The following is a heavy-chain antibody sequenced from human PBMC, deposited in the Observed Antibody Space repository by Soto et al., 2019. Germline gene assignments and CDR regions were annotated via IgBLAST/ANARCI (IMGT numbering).Heavy chain of an antibody. D-gene: IGHD3-10*01. CDR2: IYYSGST. J-gene: IGHJ5*02. V-gene: IGHV4-39*01. CDR3: ARSPFTMVRGDPWFEP. Sequence: KASETLSLTCTVSGGSISSSSYYWGWLRQPPGKGLEWIGSIYYSGSTYYNPSLKSRVTISVDTSKSQFSLKLSSVTAADTAVYYCARSPFTMVRGDPWFEPWGQGTLVNVSS. CDR1: GGSISSSSYY.